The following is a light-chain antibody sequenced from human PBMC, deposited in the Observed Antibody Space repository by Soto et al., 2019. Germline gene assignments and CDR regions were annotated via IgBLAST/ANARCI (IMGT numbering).Light chain of an antibody. V-gene: IGLV2-11*01. CDR3: CSYGGSFPYV. CDR1: SSDVGGYDY. J-gene: IGLJ1*01. CDR2: DVT. Sequence: QSVLTQPPSVSGSPGQSVTISCTGTSSDVGGYDYVSWYQQRPGKAPKLLIYDVTKRPSGVPDRFSGSKSGNTASLTISGLQAEDEADFYCCSYGGSFPYVFGNRTKVTVL.